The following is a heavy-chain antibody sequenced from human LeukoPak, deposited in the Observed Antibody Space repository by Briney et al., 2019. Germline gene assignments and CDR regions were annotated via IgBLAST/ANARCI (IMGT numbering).Heavy chain of an antibody. Sequence: ASVKVSCKASGYTFTSYGISWVRQAPGQGLEWMGWISAYNGNTNYAQKLQGRVTMTTDTSTSTAYMELRSLRSDDTAVYYCAKEWSSSDWYVEPLFDYWGQGTLVTVSS. D-gene: IGHD6-19*01. J-gene: IGHJ4*02. CDR1: GYTFTSYG. CDR2: ISAYNGNT. V-gene: IGHV1-18*01. CDR3: AKEWSSSDWYVEPLFDY.